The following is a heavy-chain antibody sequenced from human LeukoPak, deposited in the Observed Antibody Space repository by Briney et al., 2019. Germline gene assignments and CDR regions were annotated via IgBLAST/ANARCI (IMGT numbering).Heavy chain of an antibody. Sequence: GGSLRLSCAASGFTFSSYGMSWVRQAPGKGLEWVSAISGSGGSTYYADSVKGRFTISRDNSKNTLYLQMNSLRAEDTAVYYCARDPNKGGAFDIWGQGTMVTVSS. V-gene: IGHV3-23*01. D-gene: IGHD1-26*01. CDR3: ARDPNKGGAFDI. J-gene: IGHJ3*02. CDR1: GFTFSSYG. CDR2: ISGSGGST.